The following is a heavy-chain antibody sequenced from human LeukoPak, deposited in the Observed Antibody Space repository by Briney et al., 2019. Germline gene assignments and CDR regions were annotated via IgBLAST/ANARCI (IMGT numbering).Heavy chain of an antibody. D-gene: IGHD3-22*01. J-gene: IGHJ4*02. CDR3: ARRLYYYDSSGYLEGYFDY. V-gene: IGHV4-39*01. CDR2: IYYSGST. CDR1: GGSISSSSYY. Sequence: PSETLSLTCTVSGGSISSSSYYWGWIRQPPGTGLEWIGSIYYSGSTYYNPSLKSRVTISVDTSKNQFSLKLSSVTAADTAVYYCARRLYYYDSSGYLEGYFDYWGQGTLVTVSS.